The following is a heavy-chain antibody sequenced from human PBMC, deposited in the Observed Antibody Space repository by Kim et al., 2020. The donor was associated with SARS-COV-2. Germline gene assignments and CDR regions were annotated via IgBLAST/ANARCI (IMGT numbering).Heavy chain of an antibody. Sequence: GGSLRLSCEASGFTFSSYAMPWVRQAPGKGLEWVSVISGSGTTYYADSAKSRFTISRDNYKKTAYLQMTSVGAEDTALYYCATSYYASGGGRYFQYCGQG. CDR2: ISGSGTT. CDR3: ATSYYASGGGRYFQY. D-gene: IGHD3-10*01. V-gene: IGHV3-23*01. J-gene: IGHJ1*01. CDR1: GFTFSSYA.